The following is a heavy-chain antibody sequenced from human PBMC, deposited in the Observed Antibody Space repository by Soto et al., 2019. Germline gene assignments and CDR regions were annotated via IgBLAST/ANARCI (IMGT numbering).Heavy chain of an antibody. Sequence: PGGSLRLSCAASGFTFSSYAMSWVRQAPGKGLEWVSAISGSGGSTYYADSVKGRFTISRDNSKNTLYLQMNSLRAEDTAVYYCAKDQKQWPRSTSEDYWGQGTLVTVSS. D-gene: IGHD6-19*01. J-gene: IGHJ4*02. V-gene: IGHV3-23*01. CDR2: ISGSGGST. CDR1: GFTFSSYA. CDR3: AKDQKQWPRSTSEDY.